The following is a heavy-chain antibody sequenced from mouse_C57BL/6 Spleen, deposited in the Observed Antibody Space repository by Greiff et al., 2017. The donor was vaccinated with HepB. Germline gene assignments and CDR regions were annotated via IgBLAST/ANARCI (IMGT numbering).Heavy chain of an antibody. V-gene: IGHV1-61*01. CDR2: IYPSDSET. CDR1: GYTFTSYW. Sequence: VQLQQPGAELVRPGSSVKLSCKASGYTFTSYWMDWVKQRPGQGLEWIGNIYPSDSETHYNQKFKDKATLTVDKSSSTAYMQLSSLTSEDSAVYYCARTGTIYFDYWGQGTTLTVSS. CDR3: ARTGTIYFDY. J-gene: IGHJ2*01. D-gene: IGHD4-1*01.